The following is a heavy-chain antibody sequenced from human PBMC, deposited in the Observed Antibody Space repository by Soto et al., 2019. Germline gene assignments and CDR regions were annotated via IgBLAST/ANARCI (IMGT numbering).Heavy chain of an antibody. CDR2: IRSKANSYAT. V-gene: IGHV3-73*01. J-gene: IGHJ6*02. CDR3: TRQEYCNNGVCYSYYYYGMDV. Sequence: GGSLRLSCAASGFTFSGSAMHWVRQASGKGLEWVGRIRSKANSYATAYAASVKGRFTISRDDSKNTAYLQMNSLKTEDMAVYYCTRQEYCNNGVCYSYYYYGMDVWGQGTTVTVSS. D-gene: IGHD2-8*01. CDR1: GFTFSGSA.